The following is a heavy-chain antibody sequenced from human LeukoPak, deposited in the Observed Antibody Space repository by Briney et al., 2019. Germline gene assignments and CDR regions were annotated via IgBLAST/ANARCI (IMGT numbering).Heavy chain of an antibody. CDR1: GYTFTGYY. Sequence: ASVKVSCKASGYTFTGYYMHWVRQAPGQGLEWMGWINPNSGGTNYAQKFQGRVTMTRDASISTAYMELSRLRSDDTAVYYCARVRGSFRALDYWGQGTLVTVSS. CDR2: INPNSGGT. V-gene: IGHV1-2*02. J-gene: IGHJ4*02. CDR3: ARVRGSFRALDY. D-gene: IGHD1-26*01.